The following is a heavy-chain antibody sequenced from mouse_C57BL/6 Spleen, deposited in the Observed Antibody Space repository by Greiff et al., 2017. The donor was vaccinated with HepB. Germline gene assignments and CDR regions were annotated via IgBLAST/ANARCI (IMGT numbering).Heavy chain of an antibody. CDR3: ARDYYDSRGAWFAY. CDR1: GFTFSDYG. Sequence: EVQGVESGGGLVKPGGSLKLSCAASGFTFSDYGMHWVRQAPEKGLEWVAYISSGSSTIYYADTVKGRFTISRDNAKNTLFLQMTSLRSEDSAMYYCARDYYDSRGAWFAYWGQGTLLTVSA. J-gene: IGHJ3*01. D-gene: IGHD1-1*01. V-gene: IGHV5-17*01. CDR2: ISSGSSTI.